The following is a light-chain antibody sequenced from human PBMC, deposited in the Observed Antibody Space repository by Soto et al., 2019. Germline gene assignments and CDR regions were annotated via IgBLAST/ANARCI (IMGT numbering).Light chain of an antibody. CDR3: QQYTNYPWT. Sequence: DIQMTQSPPTLSASVGDRVTITCRASQSISSWLAWYQQRPGKAPNLLIYDVSSLESGVPSRFSGSGSGTEFTLTISSLQPDDFATYYCQQYTNYPWTFGQGTKVVIK. CDR2: DVS. CDR1: QSISSW. V-gene: IGKV1-5*01. J-gene: IGKJ1*01.